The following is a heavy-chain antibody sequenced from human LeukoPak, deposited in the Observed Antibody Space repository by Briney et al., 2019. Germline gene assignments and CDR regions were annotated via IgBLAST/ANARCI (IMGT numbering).Heavy chain of an antibody. CDR2: IYHSGST. V-gene: IGHV4-59*01. D-gene: IGHD5-24*01. CDR1: GGSISNYY. Sequence: PSGTLSLTCTVSGGSISNYYWSWIRQPPGKGLEWIGYIYHSGSTNYNPSLKSRVTISVDTSKNQFSLNLTSVTAADTAVYFCAREDGYNSVDYWGQGTLVTVSS. CDR3: AREDGYNSVDY. J-gene: IGHJ4*02.